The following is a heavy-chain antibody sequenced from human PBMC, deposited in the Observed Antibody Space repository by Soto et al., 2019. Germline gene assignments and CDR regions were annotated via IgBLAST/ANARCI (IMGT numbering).Heavy chain of an antibody. CDR3: ARDLGGWPDY. CDR2: INAGNGNT. Sequence: QVQLVQSGAEVKKPGASVKVSCKASGYTFTSYAMHWVRQAPGQRLEWMGWINAGNGNTKYSQKFQGRVTITRDTSASTAYMERSRLRSEDTAVYYCARDLGGWPDYWGQGTLVTVSS. V-gene: IGHV1-3*01. D-gene: IGHD2-15*01. J-gene: IGHJ4*02. CDR1: GYTFTSYA.